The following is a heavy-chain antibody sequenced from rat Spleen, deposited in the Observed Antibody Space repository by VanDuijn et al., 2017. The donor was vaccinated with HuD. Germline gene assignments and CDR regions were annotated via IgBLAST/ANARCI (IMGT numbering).Heavy chain of an antibody. CDR3: TTDNYSSYTGYVMDA. D-gene: IGHD1-2*01. CDR1: GFIFTDFY. CDR2: ISYDGGNT. J-gene: IGHJ4*01. Sequence: EVQLVESDGGLVQPGRSLKLSCAASGFIFTDFYMAWVRQAPTKGLEWVATISYDGGNTYCRDSVKGRFTISRDNTKSSLYLQMDSLRSEDTATYYCTTDNYSSYTGYVMDAWGQGASVTVSS. V-gene: IGHV5-20*01.